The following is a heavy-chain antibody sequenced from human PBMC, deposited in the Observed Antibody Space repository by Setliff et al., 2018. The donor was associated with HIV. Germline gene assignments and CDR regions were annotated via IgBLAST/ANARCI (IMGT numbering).Heavy chain of an antibody. Sequence: GSLRLSCAASGFTFTNAWMSWVRQAPGKGLEWVGRIKSKTDGETEDYAAPVKGRFTISRDDSRSTLYLQMNSLITEDTALYYCTTAVAQNWYGSGNENYWGQGQWSPSPQ. CDR1: GFTFTNAW. CDR3: TTAVAQNWYGSGNENY. D-gene: IGHD3-10*01. V-gene: IGHV3-15*01. J-gene: IGHJ3*01. CDR2: IKSKTDGETE.